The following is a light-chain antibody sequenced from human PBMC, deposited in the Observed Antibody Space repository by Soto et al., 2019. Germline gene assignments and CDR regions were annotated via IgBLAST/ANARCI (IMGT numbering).Light chain of an antibody. Sequence: SYELTQPPSVSVAPGQTARISCGGANIGTKSVHWYQQKPGQAPVLVIYDDHDRPSGIPERFSGSNSGNTATLTITRVEAGDEADYYCQVWDSSSDHYVFAAGTKLTVL. CDR3: QVWDSSSDHYV. V-gene: IGLV3-21*02. CDR1: NIGTKS. CDR2: DDH. J-gene: IGLJ1*01.